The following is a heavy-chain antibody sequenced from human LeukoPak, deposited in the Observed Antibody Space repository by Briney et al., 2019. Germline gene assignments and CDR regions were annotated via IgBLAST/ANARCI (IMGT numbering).Heavy chain of an antibody. CDR1: GYTFTSYG. V-gene: IGHV1-46*01. D-gene: IGHD1-7*01. CDR2: INPSGGST. CDR3: ARADKLELIAFDI. J-gene: IGHJ3*02. Sequence: ASVKVSCKASGYTFTSYGISWVRQAPGQGLEWMGIINPSGGSTSYAQKFQGRATMTRDMSTSTVYMELSSLRSEDTAVYYCARADKLELIAFDIWGQGTMVTVSS.